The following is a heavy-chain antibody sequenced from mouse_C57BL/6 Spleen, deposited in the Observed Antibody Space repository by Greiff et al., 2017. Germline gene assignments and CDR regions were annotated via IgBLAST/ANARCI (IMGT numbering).Heavy chain of an antibody. CDR2: IDPSDSYT. CDR3: ARGDGYDVGFAY. V-gene: IGHV1-69*01. CDR1: GYTFTSYW. Sequence: QVQLQQPGAELVMPGASVKLSCKASGYTFTSYWMHWVKQRPGQGLEWIGEIDPSDSYTNYNQKFKGKSTLTVYKSSSTAYMQLSSLTSEDSAVYYCARGDGYDVGFAYWGQGTLVTVSA. D-gene: IGHD2-2*01. J-gene: IGHJ3*01.